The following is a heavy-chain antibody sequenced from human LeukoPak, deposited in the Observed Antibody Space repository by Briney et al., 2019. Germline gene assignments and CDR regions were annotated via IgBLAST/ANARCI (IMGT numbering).Heavy chain of an antibody. CDR1: GGSISSSNW. V-gene: IGHV4-4*02. CDR2: IYYSGST. J-gene: IGHJ4*02. Sequence: SGTLSLTCAVSGGSISSSNWWSWVRQPPGKGLEWIGEIYYSGSTNYNPSLKSRVTISVDTSKNQFSLKLSSVTAADTAVYYCARDQWRGWLDYWGQGTLVTVSS. D-gene: IGHD6-19*01. CDR3: ARDQWRGWLDY.